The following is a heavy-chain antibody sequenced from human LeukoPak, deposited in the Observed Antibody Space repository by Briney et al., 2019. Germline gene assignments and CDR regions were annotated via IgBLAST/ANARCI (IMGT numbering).Heavy chain of an antibody. J-gene: IGHJ6*03. CDR3: ARARGRDQLKQLAYYYYYMDV. CDR2: ISSSSSTI. CDR1: GFTFSSYS. D-gene: IGHD1-1*01. Sequence: GGSLRLSCAASGFTFSSYSMNWVRQAPGKGLEWVSYISSSSSTIYYADSVKGRFTISRDNAKNSLYLQMNSLRAEGTAVYYCARARGRDQLKQLAYYYYYMDVWGKGTTVTVSS. V-gene: IGHV3-48*01.